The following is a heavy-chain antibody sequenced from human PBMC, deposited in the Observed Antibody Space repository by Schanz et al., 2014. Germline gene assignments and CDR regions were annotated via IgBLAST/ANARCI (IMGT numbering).Heavy chain of an antibody. CDR3: AKYGTGKGVSFEY. D-gene: IGHD1-26*01. CDR1: GFTFSSYW. J-gene: IGHJ4*02. Sequence: EVQLVESGGGLVQPGGSLRLSCAASGFTFSSYWMSWVRQAPGEGLEWVANIKQDGSEKYYVDSVKGRFTISRDNAKNSLYLQMNSLTAEDTAVYYCAKYGTGKGVSFEYWGQGTLVTVSS. V-gene: IGHV3-7*01. CDR2: IKQDGSEK.